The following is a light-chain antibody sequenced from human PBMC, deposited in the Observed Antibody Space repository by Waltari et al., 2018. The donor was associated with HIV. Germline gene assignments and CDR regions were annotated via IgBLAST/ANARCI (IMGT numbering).Light chain of an antibody. CDR2: DNP. Sequence: QSVLTQPPSVSAAPGQKIGISCSGANSNIGSNSVSWYQQSPGTAPQLLIYDNPTRPSETPYRFSGSKSGTSGTLDITGLQTGDEADYYCGTWDSGLNAYVFGSGTKVTVL. J-gene: IGLJ1*01. CDR1: NSNIGSNS. CDR3: GTWDSGLNAYV. V-gene: IGLV1-51*01.